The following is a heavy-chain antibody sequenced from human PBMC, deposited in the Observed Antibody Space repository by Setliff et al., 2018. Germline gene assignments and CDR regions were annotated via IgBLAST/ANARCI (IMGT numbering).Heavy chain of an antibody. V-gene: IGHV4-38-2*02. D-gene: IGHD3-3*02. CDR2: LFQTGTT. CDR3: ARHLWGRWMAASSDYFDY. Sequence: KASETLSLTCTVSGYSISSGYYWGWIRQPPGKGLEWLGSLFQTGTTYYNPSLESRVTMSVDTSNNQFSLKLHSVTAADTAVYYCARHLWGRWMAASSDYFDYWGRGSLVTVSS. J-gene: IGHJ4*02. CDR1: GYSISSGYY.